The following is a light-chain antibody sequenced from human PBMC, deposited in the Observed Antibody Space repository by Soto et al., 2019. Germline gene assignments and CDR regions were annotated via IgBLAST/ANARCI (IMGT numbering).Light chain of an antibody. CDR3: SSYTSSSPYV. Sequence: QSAVPQPGSRVGPRGRPIIIYCTGTSSDVGGYNYVSWYQQHPGKAPKLMIYDVSNRPSGVSNRFSGSKSGNTASLTISGLQAEDEADYYCSSYTSSSPYVFGTGTKVTVL. CDR2: DVS. CDR1: SSDVGGYNY. J-gene: IGLJ1*01. V-gene: IGLV2-14*01.